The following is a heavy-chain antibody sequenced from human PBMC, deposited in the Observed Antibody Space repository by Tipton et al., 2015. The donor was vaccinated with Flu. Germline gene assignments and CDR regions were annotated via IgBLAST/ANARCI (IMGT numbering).Heavy chain of an antibody. CDR2: INHSGNT. J-gene: IGHJ3*02. CDR3: AREWGDAFDI. Sequence: TLSLTCAVYGGSFSAYYWSWIRQPPGKGLEWVGEINHSGNTNYNPSLTSRVTVSADTSKKQFSLKLTSVTAADTAVYYCAREWGDAFDIWGQGTMVTVSS. V-gene: IGHV4-34*01. CDR1: GGSFSAYY. D-gene: IGHD2-8*01.